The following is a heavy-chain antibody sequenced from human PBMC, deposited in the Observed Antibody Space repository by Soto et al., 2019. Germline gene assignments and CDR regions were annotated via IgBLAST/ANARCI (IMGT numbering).Heavy chain of an antibody. V-gene: IGHV1-69*08. Sequence: QVQLVQSGAEVKKPGSSVKVSCKASGGTFSSYTISWVRQAPGQGLEWMGRIIPILGIANYAQKFQGRVTITADKSTSTDYMELSSLRSEDRAVYYCARDYEGVWYYGSVRFNWFDPWGQGTLVTVSS. D-gene: IGHD3-10*01. CDR2: IIPILGIA. J-gene: IGHJ5*02. CDR3: ARDYEGVWYYGSVRFNWFDP. CDR1: GGTFSSYT.